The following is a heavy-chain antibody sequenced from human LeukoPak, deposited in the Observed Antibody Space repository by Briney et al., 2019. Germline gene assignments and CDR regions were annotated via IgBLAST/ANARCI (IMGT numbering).Heavy chain of an antibody. V-gene: IGHV1-46*01. D-gene: IGHD6-19*01. CDR3: AREDSSGWYVFDY. CDR1: GYTFTSYY. CDR2: INPSGGST. J-gene: IGHJ4*02. Sequence: ASVKVSCKASGYTFTSYYMHWVRQAPGQGLEWMGIINPSGGSTSYAQKFQGRVTMTRDTSTSTVYMELSSLRSGDMAVYYCAREDSSGWYVFDYWGQGTLVTVSS.